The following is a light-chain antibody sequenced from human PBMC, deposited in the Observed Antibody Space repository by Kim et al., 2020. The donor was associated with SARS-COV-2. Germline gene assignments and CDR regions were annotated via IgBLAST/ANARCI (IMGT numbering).Light chain of an antibody. CDR3: QTWGTGTQLV. J-gene: IGLJ3*02. CDR2: LNSDGSH. CDR1: SGHSSYA. Sequence: SVKLTCTRSSGHSSYAIAWHQQQPEKGPRYLMKLNSDGSHSKGDGIPDRFSGSSSGAERYLTISSLQSEDEADYYCQTWGTGTQLVFGGGTQLTVL. V-gene: IGLV4-69*01.